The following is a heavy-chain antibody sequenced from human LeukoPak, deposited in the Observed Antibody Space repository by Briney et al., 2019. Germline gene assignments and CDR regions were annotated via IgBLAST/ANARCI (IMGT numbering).Heavy chain of an antibody. CDR3: ARVREDSSSHLGPSYNWFDP. V-gene: IGHV1-46*01. CDR2: INPSGGST. D-gene: IGHD6-13*01. Sequence: ASVKVSCKASGGTFSSYAISWVRQAPGQGLEWMGIINPSGGSTSYAQKFQGRVTMTRDTSTSTVYMELSSLRSEDTAVYYCARVREDSSSHLGPSYNWFDPWGQGTLVTVSS. CDR1: GGTFSSYA. J-gene: IGHJ5*02.